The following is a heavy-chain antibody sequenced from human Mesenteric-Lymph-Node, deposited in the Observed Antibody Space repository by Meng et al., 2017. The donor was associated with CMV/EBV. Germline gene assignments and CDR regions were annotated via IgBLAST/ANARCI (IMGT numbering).Heavy chain of an antibody. CDR3: ARARITVFGAVMANWFDP. CDR2: IYPDDSDT. Sequence: GESLKISCEGSGYRFTSYWIGWVRQMPGKGLEWMGMIYPDDSDTRYSPPFQGQVTISADKSINTAYLQWNSLKASDTAIYYCARARITVFGAVMANWFDPWGQGTLVTVSS. J-gene: IGHJ5*02. CDR1: GYRFTSYW. V-gene: IGHV5-51*01. D-gene: IGHD3-3*01.